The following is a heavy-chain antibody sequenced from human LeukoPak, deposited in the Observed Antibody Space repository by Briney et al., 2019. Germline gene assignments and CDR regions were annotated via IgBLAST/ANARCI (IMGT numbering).Heavy chain of an antibody. V-gene: IGHV3-11*01. D-gene: IGHD3-22*01. CDR2: ISCSGSTI. CDR3: AREVGGYYYDSSGYYYP. CDR1: GFTFSDYY. J-gene: IGHJ5*02. Sequence: GGSLRLSCAVSGFTFSDYYMSWIRQAPGKGLEEVSYISCSGSTIYYADSVKGRFTISRDNAKNSLYLKMNRLRAEDTAVYYCAREVGGYYYDSSGYYYPSGQGTLVTVSS.